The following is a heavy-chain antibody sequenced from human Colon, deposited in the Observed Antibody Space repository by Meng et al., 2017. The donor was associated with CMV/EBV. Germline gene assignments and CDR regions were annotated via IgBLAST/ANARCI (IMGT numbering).Heavy chain of an antibody. Sequence: QLQLRQSGAGVKVPVASVKVSCKTSGYTFSDYYMHWVRQAPGQGLKWMGWSRSDGSDTNYAQKFRGRVTMTRDASVSTAYMELSGLTSDDTAVYFCVRSSGWSLFDYWGPGALVTVFS. CDR2: SRSDGSDT. V-gene: IGHV1-2*02. CDR3: VRSSGWSLFDY. J-gene: IGHJ4*02. D-gene: IGHD6-19*01. CDR1: GYTFSDYY.